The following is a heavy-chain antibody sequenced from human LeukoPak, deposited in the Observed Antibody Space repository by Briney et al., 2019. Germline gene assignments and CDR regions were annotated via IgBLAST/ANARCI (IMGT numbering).Heavy chain of an antibody. CDR1: GFTFSSYS. CDR3: ARYVRIAARHSYYGMDV. V-gene: IGHV3-21*01. J-gene: IGHJ6*02. CDR2: ISSSSSYI. D-gene: IGHD6-6*01. Sequence: PGGSLRLSCAASGFTFSSYSMDWVRQAPGKGLEWVSSISSSSSYIYYADSVKGRFTISRDNAKNSLYLQMNSLRAEDTAVCYCARYVRIAARHSYYGMDVWGQGTTVTVSS.